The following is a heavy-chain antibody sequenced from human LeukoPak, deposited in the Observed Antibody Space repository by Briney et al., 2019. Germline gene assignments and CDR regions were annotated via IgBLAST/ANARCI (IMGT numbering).Heavy chain of an antibody. CDR1: GFTFSSYE. Sequence: GGSLRLSCAASGFTFSSYEMNWVRQAPGKGLEWVSYISSSGSTIYYADSVKGRFTISRDNAKNSLYLQMNSLRAEDTALYYCAREDSPITMIKRLPDYWGQGTLVTVSS. J-gene: IGHJ4*02. V-gene: IGHV3-48*03. CDR2: ISSSGSTI. CDR3: AREDSPITMIKRLPDY. D-gene: IGHD3-22*01.